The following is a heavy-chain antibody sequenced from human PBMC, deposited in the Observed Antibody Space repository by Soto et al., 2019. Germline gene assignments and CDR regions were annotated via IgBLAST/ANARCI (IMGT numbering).Heavy chain of an antibody. J-gene: IGHJ5*02. CDR1: GGTFSSYT. CDR3: ARTRRGSGSLNWFDP. CDR2: IIPILGIA. Sequence: QVQLVQSGAEVKKPGSSVKVSCKASGGTFSSYTISWVRQAPGQGLEWMGRIIPILGIANYAQKFQGRVTITADKSTSTAYMELSSLRSEDTAVYYCARTRRGSGSLNWFDPWGQGTLVTVSS. D-gene: IGHD3-10*01. V-gene: IGHV1-69*02.